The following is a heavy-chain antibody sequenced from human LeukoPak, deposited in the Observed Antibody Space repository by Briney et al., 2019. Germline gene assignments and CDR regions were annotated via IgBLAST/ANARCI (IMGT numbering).Heavy chain of an antibody. CDR3: AKDGFVYSSGWYGY. CDR1: GFTFSNAW. J-gene: IGHJ4*02. D-gene: IGHD6-19*01. CDR2: IKSKTDGGTT. V-gene: IGHV3-15*01. Sequence: GGSLRLSCAASGFTFSNAWMSWVRQAPGKGLEWVGRIKSKTDGGTTDYAAPVKGRFTISRDDSKNTLYLQMNSLRAEDTAVYYCAKDGFVYSSGWYGYWGQGTLVTVSS.